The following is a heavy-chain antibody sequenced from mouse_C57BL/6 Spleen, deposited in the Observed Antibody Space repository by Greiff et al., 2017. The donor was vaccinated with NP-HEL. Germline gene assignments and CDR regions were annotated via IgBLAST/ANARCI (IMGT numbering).Heavy chain of an antibody. Sequence: EVQLQESGPGLVKPSQSLSLTCSVTGYSITSGYYWNWIRQFPGNKLEWMGYISYDGSNNYNPSLKNRISITRDTSKNQFFLKLNSVTTEDTATYYCARGGYDHFDYWGQGTTLTVSS. J-gene: IGHJ2*01. CDR3: ARGGYDHFDY. D-gene: IGHD2-3*01. CDR2: ISYDGSN. CDR1: GYSITSGYY. V-gene: IGHV3-6*01.